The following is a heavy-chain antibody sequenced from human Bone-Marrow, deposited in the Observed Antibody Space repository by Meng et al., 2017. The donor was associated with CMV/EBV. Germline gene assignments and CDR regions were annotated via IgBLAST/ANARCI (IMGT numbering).Heavy chain of an antibody. Sequence: SETLSLTCAVYGGSFSGYYWSWIRQPPGKGLEWIGEINHSGSTNYNPSLKSRVTISVDTSKNQFSLKLTSVTAADTAIYYCVRDMNKGSHDYVRGSYRSGGIDYWGRGTLVTVSS. CDR2: INHSGST. J-gene: IGHJ4*02. CDR3: VRDMNKGSHDYVRGSYRSGGIDY. CDR1: GGSFSGYY. D-gene: IGHD3-16*02. V-gene: IGHV4-34*01.